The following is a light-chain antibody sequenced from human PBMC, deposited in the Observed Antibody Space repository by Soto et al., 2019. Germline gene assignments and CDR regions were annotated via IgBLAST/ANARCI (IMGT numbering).Light chain of an antibody. CDR1: QTVSRN. CDR2: DIS. J-gene: IGKJ5*01. Sequence: EVVMTQSQATLSVSPGERATLSCRASQTVSRNLAWYQQRPGQAPRLLIYDISNRAAGVPARFSGSGSETEFTLTIRSLQPEDFATYYCQQRNSYPITFGQGTRLE. V-gene: IGKV3-15*01. CDR3: QQRNSYPIT.